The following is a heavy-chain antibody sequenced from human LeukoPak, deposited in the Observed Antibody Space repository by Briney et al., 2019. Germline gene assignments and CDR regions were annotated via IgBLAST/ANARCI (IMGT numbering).Heavy chain of an antibody. V-gene: IGHV1-18*01. J-gene: IGHJ4*02. CDR2: ISAYNGNT. CDR3: ARYAQDSNGWYYFDY. D-gene: IGHD6-19*01. CDR1: GYXFTTYG. Sequence: ASVKVSCKASGYXFTTYGISWVRQAPGQRLEWMGWISAYNGNTNYAQKLQGRVTMTTDTSTSTAYMELRSLRSDDTAVYYCARYAQDSNGWYYFDYWGQGTLVTVSS.